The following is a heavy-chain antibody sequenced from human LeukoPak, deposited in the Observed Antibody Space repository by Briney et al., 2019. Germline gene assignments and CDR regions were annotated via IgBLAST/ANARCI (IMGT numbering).Heavy chain of an antibody. CDR3: ARGRKYTSGYRVTELGSGYSDY. J-gene: IGHJ4*02. V-gene: IGHV4-4*07. CDR2: TNTSGTT. CDR1: GGSISSNY. Sequence: SETLSLTSTVSGGSISSNYWSWIPQPAGQGLEGIGRTNTSGTTNYNTSRKSRVSMSVDTSKNQFSLKLSSVTAADTGVYYCARGRKYTSGYRVTELGSGYSDYWGQGTLVTVSS. D-gene: IGHD5-18*01.